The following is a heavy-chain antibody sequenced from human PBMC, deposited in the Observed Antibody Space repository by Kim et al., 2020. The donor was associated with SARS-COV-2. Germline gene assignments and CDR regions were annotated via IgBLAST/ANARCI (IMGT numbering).Heavy chain of an antibody. CDR1: GFTFSSYG. D-gene: IGHD6-13*01. CDR3: ARANGYERSSALDY. CDR2: ISYDGSNK. V-gene: IGHV3-33*05. Sequence: GGSLRLSCAASGFTFSSYGMHWVRQAPGKGLEWVAVISYDGSNKYYADSVKGRFTISRDNSKNTLYLQMNSLRAEDTAVYYCARANGYERSSALDYWGQG. J-gene: IGHJ4*02.